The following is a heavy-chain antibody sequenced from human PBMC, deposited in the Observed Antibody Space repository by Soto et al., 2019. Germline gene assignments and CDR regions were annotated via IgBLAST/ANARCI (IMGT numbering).Heavy chain of an antibody. D-gene: IGHD3-10*01. V-gene: IGHV3-74*01. CDR2: INADGSVT. J-gene: IGHJ4*02. CDR1: GFTFSSSW. Sequence: EVQLVESGGGLVQPGESLRLSCTASGFTFSSSWIHWVRQAPGKGLEWVSRINADGSVTNYADSVKGRFIVSRDNAKNTLYLQMNSLRAEDTAVYFCATAGSYRFDYWGQGTLVTVSS. CDR3: ATAGSYRFDY.